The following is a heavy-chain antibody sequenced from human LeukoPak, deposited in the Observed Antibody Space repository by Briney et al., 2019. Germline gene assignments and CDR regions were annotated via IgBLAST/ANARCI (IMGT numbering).Heavy chain of an antibody. Sequence: GGSLRLSCAASGFTFSSYGMHWVRQAPGKGLEWVAFIRFDGSNKYYADSVKGRFTISRDNSKNTLYLQMNSLRAEDTAVYYCAKDGGGYYPYYYYMDVWGKGTTVTISS. J-gene: IGHJ6*03. V-gene: IGHV3-30*02. CDR2: IRFDGSNK. D-gene: IGHD3-22*01. CDR3: AKDGGGYYPYYYYMDV. CDR1: GFTFSSYG.